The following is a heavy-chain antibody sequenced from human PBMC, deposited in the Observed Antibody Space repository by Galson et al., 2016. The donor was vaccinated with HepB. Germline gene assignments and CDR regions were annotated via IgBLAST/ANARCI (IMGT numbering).Heavy chain of an antibody. CDR3: ARFRFISSFWLSFDF. V-gene: IGHV4-34*01. Sequence: ETLSLTCEVSGGSLGTYYWSWIRQPPGKGLEWIGQVNHRGTTNYNPSLKSRATISVDTSKNQFSLKLTSATASDTAEYFCARFRFISSFWLSFDFWGHGSLVVVSA. CDR1: GGSLGTYY. D-gene: IGHD6-13*01. CDR2: VNHRGTT. J-gene: IGHJ4*01.